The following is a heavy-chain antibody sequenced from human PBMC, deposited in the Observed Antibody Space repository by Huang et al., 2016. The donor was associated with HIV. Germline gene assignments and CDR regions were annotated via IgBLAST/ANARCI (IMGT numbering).Heavy chain of an antibody. V-gene: IGHV3-30*18. J-gene: IGHJ4*02. CDR2: ISYEGKTK. CDR3: AKGGSAAAVLDF. CDR1: GFTFSSYG. Sequence: AASGFTFSSYGMHWVRLAPGNGLEGVAVISYEGKTKYYAVSVKGRFTISRDNSKTTVYLQLNSLRVEDTAVYYCAKGGSAAAVLDFWGQGTLVTVSS. D-gene: IGHD6-13*01.